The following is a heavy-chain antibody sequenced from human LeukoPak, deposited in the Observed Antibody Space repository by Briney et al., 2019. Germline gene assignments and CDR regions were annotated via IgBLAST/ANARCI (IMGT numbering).Heavy chain of an antibody. J-gene: IGHJ5*02. Sequence: PGRSLRLSCAASGFTFSSYGMHWVRQAPGKELEWVAVIWYDGSNKYYADSVKGRFTISRDNSKNTLYLQMNSLRAEDTAVYYCAREASLVLDWLPNWVYPWGQGTLVTVSS. V-gene: IGHV3-33*01. CDR1: GFTFSSYG. CDR2: IWYDGSNK. D-gene: IGHD3-9*01. CDR3: AREASLVLDWLPNWVYP.